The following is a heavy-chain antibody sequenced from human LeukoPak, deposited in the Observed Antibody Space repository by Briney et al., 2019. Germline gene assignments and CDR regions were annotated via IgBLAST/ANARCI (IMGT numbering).Heavy chain of an antibody. J-gene: IGHJ4*02. CDR2: INPSGGTT. CDR1: GYTFTSYY. CDR3: ARAKEGSSWVFDY. V-gene: IGHV1-46*01. Sequence: ASAKVSCKASGYTFTSYYMHWVRQAPGQGLEWVGIINPSGGTTSYAQKFQGRVTMTRDTSTSTVYMELSSLGSEDTAVFYCARAKEGSSWVFDYWGQGTLVTVSS. D-gene: IGHD6-13*01.